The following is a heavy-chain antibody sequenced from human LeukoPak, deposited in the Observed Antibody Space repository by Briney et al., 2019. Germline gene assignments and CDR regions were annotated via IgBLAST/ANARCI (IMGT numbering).Heavy chain of an antibody. J-gene: IGHJ4*02. D-gene: IGHD5-24*01. CDR2: SSSGSSTI. CDR1: GFTFSNYA. V-gene: IGHV3-48*01. Sequence: GGSLRLSCAASGFTFSNYAMNWVRQPPGKGLEWVSYSSSGSSTIYYTDSVKGRFTISRDNAKNSLFLQMNSLRAEDTAVYYCARGEQDMATMSIDYWGQGILVTVSS. CDR3: ARGEQDMATMSIDY.